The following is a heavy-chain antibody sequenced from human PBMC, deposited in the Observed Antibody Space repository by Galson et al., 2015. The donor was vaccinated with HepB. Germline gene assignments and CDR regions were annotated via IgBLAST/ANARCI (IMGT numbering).Heavy chain of an antibody. CDR1: GFTFSSYA. D-gene: IGHD1-26*01. J-gene: IGHJ4*02. V-gene: IGHV3-23*01. Sequence: SLRLSCAASGFTFSSYAMSWVRQAPGKGLEWVSAISGSGGSTYYADSVKGRFTISRDNSKNTLYLQMNSLRAEDTAVYYCAKDVPKSGSYSVPRFDYWGQGTLVTVSS. CDR2: ISGSGGST. CDR3: AKDVPKSGSYSVPRFDY.